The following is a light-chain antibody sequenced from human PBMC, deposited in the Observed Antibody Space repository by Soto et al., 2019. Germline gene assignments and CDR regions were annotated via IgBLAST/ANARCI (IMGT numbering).Light chain of an antibody. V-gene: IGLV2-14*01. Sequence: QSVLTQPASVSGSPGQSITISCTGTSSDIGDYNYVSWYQQYPGKAPKLMIYEVSNRPSGVSNRFSGSKSGNTASLTISGLQAEDEADYYCSSYTSSSTNVFGTGTKLTVL. CDR1: SSDIGDYNY. CDR3: SSYTSSSTNV. J-gene: IGLJ1*01. CDR2: EVS.